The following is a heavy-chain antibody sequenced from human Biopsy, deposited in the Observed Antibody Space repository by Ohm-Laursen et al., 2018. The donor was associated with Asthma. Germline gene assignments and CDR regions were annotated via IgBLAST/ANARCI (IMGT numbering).Heavy chain of an antibody. V-gene: IGHV3-30*03. CDR1: GFTFSSYG. J-gene: IGHJ4*02. CDR3: ARAGALIVGAPMGY. Sequence: SLRLSCAASGFTFSSYGMHWVRQAPGKGLEWVAVISYDGSNKYYADSVKGRFTISRDNSKNTLYLQMSSLRAEDTAVYYCARAGALIVGAPMGYWGQGTLVTVSS. D-gene: IGHD1-26*01. CDR2: ISYDGSNK.